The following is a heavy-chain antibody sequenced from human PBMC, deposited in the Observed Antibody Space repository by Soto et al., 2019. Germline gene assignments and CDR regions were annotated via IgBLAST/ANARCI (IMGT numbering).Heavy chain of an antibody. CDR3: ARQGGYFDWLLYYFDY. J-gene: IGHJ4*02. V-gene: IGHV3-33*01. CDR2: IWYDGSNK. Sequence: GGSLRLSSTASGFTFSSYGMHWVRQAPGKGLEWVAVIWYDGSNKYYADSVKGRFTISRDNSKNTLYLQMNSLRAEDTAVYYCARQGGYFDWLLYYFDYWGQGTLVTVSS. D-gene: IGHD3-9*01. CDR1: GFTFSSYG.